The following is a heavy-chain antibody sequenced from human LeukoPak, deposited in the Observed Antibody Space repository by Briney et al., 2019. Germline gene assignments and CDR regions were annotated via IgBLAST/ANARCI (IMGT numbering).Heavy chain of an antibody. CDR1: GFTFDDYA. D-gene: IGHD3-3*01. V-gene: IGHV3-43D*04. Sequence: GGSLRLSCAASGFTFDDYAMHWVRQAPGKGLEWVSLISWDGGSTYYADSVKGRFNISRDNSKNSLYLQMNSLRAEDTALYYCAKGPKGYDFWSGYAPLDYWGQGTLVTVSS. CDR3: AKGPKGYDFWSGYAPLDY. CDR2: ISWDGGST. J-gene: IGHJ4*02.